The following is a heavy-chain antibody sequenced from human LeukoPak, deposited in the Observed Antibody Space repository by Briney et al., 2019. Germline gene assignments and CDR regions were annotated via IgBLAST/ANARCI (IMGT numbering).Heavy chain of an antibody. J-gene: IGHJ2*01. D-gene: IGHD6-13*01. Sequence: SETLSLTCTVSGGSIRSYYWSWIRQPPGKGLEWIAYIYYSGSTNYNPSLKSRVTISVDTSKNQFSLKLSSVTAADTAVYYCARVYYSNSYDYWYFDLWGRGTLATVSS. CDR2: IYYSGST. V-gene: IGHV4-59*01. CDR1: GGSIRSYY. CDR3: ARVYYSNSYDYWYFDL.